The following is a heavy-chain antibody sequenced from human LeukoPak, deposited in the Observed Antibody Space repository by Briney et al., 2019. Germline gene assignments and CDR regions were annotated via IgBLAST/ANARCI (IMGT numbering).Heavy chain of an antibody. CDR2: INPSGGST. D-gene: IGHD1-1*01. Sequence: TSVKVSCKASGYIITSSYIHWARQAPGQGLEWMGMINPSGGSTGYAQKFQGRVTMTRDMSTSTVYMELSSLRSEDTAVFYCARRAQVERRHSQFDYWDQGTLVTVSS. CDR1: GYIITSSY. J-gene: IGHJ4*02. V-gene: IGHV1-46*01. CDR3: ARRAQVERRHSQFDY.